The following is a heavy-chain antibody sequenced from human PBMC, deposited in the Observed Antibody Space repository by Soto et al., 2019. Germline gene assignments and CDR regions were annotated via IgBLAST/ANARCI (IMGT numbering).Heavy chain of an antibody. Sequence: QLQLQESGSGLVRPSQTLSLTCAVSGDSITSAYAWSWIRQPPGKGLEWIGYSYHSGATYYNPSLTCRVTISVDRSKNQFSLNLSSVTAADTAVYFCARDSGYDMGFAFYYWGQGILVTVSS. CDR3: ARDSGYDMGFAFYY. D-gene: IGHD5-12*01. CDR2: SYHSGAT. CDR1: GDSITSAYA. J-gene: IGHJ4*02. V-gene: IGHV4-30-2*01.